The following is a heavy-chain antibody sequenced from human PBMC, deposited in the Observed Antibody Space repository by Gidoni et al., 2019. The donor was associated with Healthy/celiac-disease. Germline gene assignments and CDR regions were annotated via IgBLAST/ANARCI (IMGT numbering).Heavy chain of an antibody. V-gene: IGHV3-13*01. CDR3: ARGLGSTGFDY. Sequence: EVQLVESGGGLVQPGGSLRLSCAASGFTFSSYDMHWVRQATGKGLEWVSAIGTAGDTYYPGSVKGRFTISRENAKNSLYLQMNSLRAGDTAVYYCARGLGSTGFDYWGQGTLVTVSS. D-gene: IGHD2-15*01. CDR2: IGTAGDT. CDR1: GFTFSSYD. J-gene: IGHJ4*02.